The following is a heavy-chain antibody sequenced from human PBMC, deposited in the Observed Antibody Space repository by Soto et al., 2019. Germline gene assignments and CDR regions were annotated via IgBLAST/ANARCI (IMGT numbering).Heavy chain of an antibody. CDR3: ARDHYYGSGLGFYYYSGMDV. CDR2: ISAYNGNT. D-gene: IGHD3-10*01. J-gene: IGHJ6*02. V-gene: IGHV1-18*01. CDR1: GYTFTSYG. Sequence: ASVKVSCKASGYTFTSYGISWVRQAPGQGLEWMGWISAYNGNTNYAQKLQGRVTMTTDTSTSTAYMELRSLRSDDTAVYYCARDHYYGSGLGFYYYSGMDVWGQGTTVTVSS.